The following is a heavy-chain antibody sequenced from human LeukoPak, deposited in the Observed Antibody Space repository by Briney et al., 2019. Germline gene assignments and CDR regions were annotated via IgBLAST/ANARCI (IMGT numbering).Heavy chain of an antibody. CDR1: GGSISGYY. Sequence: SETLSLTCTVSGGSISGYYWDWIRQPSGKGLEWIGYIYYSGITNYNPSLKSRVTISVDTSKNQFSLKVSSVTAADTAVYYCARHDFSSGWYHYWGQGTLVTVST. CDR3: ARHDFSSGWYHY. CDR2: IYYSGIT. D-gene: IGHD6-19*01. V-gene: IGHV4-59*08. J-gene: IGHJ4*02.